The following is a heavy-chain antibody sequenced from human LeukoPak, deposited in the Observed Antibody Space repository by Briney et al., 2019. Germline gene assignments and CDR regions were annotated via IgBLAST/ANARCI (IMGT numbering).Heavy chain of an antibody. V-gene: IGHV3-21*01. CDR3: ARAGGYDSSGYDEFDY. D-gene: IGHD3-22*01. Sequence: NPGGSLRLSCAASGFTFSSYSMNWVRQAPGKGLEWVSSISSSSSYIYYADSVKGRFTISRDNAKNSLYLQMNSLRAEDTAVYYCARAGGYDSSGYDEFDYWGQGTLVTVSS. J-gene: IGHJ4*02. CDR1: GFTFSSYS. CDR2: ISSSSSYI.